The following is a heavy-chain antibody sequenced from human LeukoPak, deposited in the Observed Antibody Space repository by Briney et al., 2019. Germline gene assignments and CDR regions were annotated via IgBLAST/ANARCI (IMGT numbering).Heavy chain of an antibody. CDR3: AKRGVVIRVILVGFHREAYYFDS. Sequence: GGSLRLSCAVSGITLSNYGMSWVRQAPGKGLEWVAGISDRGSRTNYADSVKGRFTISTDHPKNTLYLQMNSLRAEDTAVYFCAKRGVVIRVILVGFHREAYYFDSWGQGALVTVSS. CDR2: ISDRGSRT. V-gene: IGHV3-23*01. J-gene: IGHJ4*02. CDR1: GITLSNYG. D-gene: IGHD3-22*01.